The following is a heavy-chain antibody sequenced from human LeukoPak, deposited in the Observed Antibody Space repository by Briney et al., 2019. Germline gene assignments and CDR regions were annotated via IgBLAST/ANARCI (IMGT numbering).Heavy chain of an antibody. Sequence: GGSLRLSCAASGFTFSSYAMGWVRQAPGKGLEWVSAISGNGGSIYYADSVKGHFTILRDNSKNRLYLQMNSLRADDSAVYYYAKGKTFYDFWSGYEYWGQGTLVTVSS. V-gene: IGHV3-23*01. D-gene: IGHD3-3*01. J-gene: IGHJ4*02. CDR1: GFTFSSYA. CDR3: AKGKTFYDFWSGYEY. CDR2: ISGNGGSI.